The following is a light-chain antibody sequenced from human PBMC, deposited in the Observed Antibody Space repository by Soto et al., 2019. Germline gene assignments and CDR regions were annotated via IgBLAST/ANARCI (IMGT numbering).Light chain of an antibody. CDR1: HHFARW. J-gene: IGKJ4*01. V-gene: IGKV1-12*01. Sequence: IQMTQSPSTLSASVGDRVTINCRASHHFARWMAWDHQKPGKAPTLLIYAASSLETGLPSRFSARGYVTDLTLTINSLQPEDFATYYCQQADSFPLTFGGGTKVDIK. CDR2: AAS. CDR3: QQADSFPLT.